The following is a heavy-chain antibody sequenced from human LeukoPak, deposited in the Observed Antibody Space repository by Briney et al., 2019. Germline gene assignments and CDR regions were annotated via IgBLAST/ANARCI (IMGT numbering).Heavy chain of an antibody. V-gene: IGHV4-4*02. CDR3: ARGSLDY. CDR1: GVSIISSHW. J-gene: IGHJ4*02. CDR2: IYHSGTT. Sequence: SETLSLTCAFSGVSIISSHWWSWARQSPGKGLEWIGEIYHSGTTNYNPSLKSRVTMSVDKSKKQFSLNLSSVTAADTAVYYCARGSLDYWGQGTLVTVSS.